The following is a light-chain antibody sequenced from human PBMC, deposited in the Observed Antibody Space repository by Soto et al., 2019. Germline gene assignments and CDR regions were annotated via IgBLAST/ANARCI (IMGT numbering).Light chain of an antibody. Sequence: DIQMTQSPSSLSASVGDRVTITCRASQGIGKDLGWYQQRPGKAPNRLIYAASTLQSGVPSRISGSGSGTEFTLTISSLQPEDFTTYYCLQHNSYPRTFGQGTKVEIK. J-gene: IGKJ1*01. CDR3: LQHNSYPRT. CDR2: AAS. CDR1: QGIGKD. V-gene: IGKV1-17*01.